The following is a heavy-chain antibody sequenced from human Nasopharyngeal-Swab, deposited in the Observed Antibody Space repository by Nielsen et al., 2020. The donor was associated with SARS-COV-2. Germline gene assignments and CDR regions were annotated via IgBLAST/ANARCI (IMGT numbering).Heavy chain of an antibody. J-gene: IGHJ4*02. D-gene: IGHD6-19*01. Sequence: GESLKISCAASGFTFSSYAMSWVRQAPGKGPEWVSAISGSGGSTYYADSVKGRFTISRDNSKNTLYLQMNSLRAEDTAVYYCAKVLIAVAGLGYFDYWGQGTLVTVSS. CDR2: ISGSGGST. CDR1: GFTFSSYA. CDR3: AKVLIAVAGLGYFDY. V-gene: IGHV3-23*01.